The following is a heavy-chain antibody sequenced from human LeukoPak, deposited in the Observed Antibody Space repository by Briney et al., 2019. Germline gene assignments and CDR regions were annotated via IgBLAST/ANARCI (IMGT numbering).Heavy chain of an antibody. V-gene: IGHV5-10-1*01. D-gene: IGHD6-13*01. Sequence: GESLKISCKGSEYTFTSYWISWVRQMPGKGLEWMGRIDPTDSYTSYSPSFQGHVTISADKSISTAYLQWSSLKASDTAMYYSARQVDIAVAGYDYWGQGTLITVSS. CDR3: ARQVDIAVAGYDY. J-gene: IGHJ4*02. CDR1: EYTFTSYW. CDR2: IDPTDSYT.